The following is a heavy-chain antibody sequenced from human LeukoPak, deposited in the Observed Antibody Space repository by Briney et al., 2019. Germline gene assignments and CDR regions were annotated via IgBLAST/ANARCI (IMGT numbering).Heavy chain of an antibody. CDR2: ISAYNGNT. CDR1: GYTFTSYG. J-gene: IGHJ5*02. CDR3: ARDKGYDFWSGYSPRWFDP. D-gene: IGHD3-3*01. Sequence: ASVKVSCKASGYTFTSYGISWVRQAPGQGLEWMGWISAYNGNTNYAQKLQGRVTMTTDTSTSTAYMGLRSLRSDDTVVYYCARDKGYDFWSGYSPRWFDPWGQGTLVTVSS. V-gene: IGHV1-18*01.